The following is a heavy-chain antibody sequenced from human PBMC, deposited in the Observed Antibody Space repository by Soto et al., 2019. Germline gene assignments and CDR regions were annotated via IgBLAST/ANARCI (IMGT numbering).Heavy chain of an antibody. V-gene: IGHV3-23*01. CDR1: GFTFSSYA. J-gene: IGHJ4*02. CDR3: AKGIVGATTPFDY. D-gene: IGHD1-26*01. CDR2: ISGSGGST. Sequence: SLRLSCAASGFTFSSYAMSWVRQAPGKGLEWVSAISGSGGSTYYADSVKGRFTISRDNSKNTLYLQMNSLRAEDTAVYYCAKGIVGATTPFDYWGQGTLVTVSS.